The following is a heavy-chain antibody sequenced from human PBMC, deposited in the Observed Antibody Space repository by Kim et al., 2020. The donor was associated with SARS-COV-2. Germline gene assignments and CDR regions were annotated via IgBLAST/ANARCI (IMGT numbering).Heavy chain of an antibody. CDR3: TTDEAAAGKPIDY. CDR2: IKSKTDGGTT. D-gene: IGHD6-13*01. CDR1: GFTFSNAW. V-gene: IGHV3-15*01. J-gene: IGHJ4*02. Sequence: GGSLRLSCAASGFTFSNAWMSWVRQAPGKGLEWVGRIKSKTDGGTTDYAAPVKGRFTISRDDSKNTLYLQMNSLKTEDTAVYYCTTDEAAAGKPIDYWGQGTLVTVSS.